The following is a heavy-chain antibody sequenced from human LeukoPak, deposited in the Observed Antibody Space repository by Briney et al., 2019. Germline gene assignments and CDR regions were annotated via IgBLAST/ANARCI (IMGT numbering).Heavy chain of an antibody. V-gene: IGHV1-69*04. D-gene: IGHD4-23*01. CDR2: IIPILGIA. J-gene: IGHJ5*02. CDR3: ARADYGGLANWFDP. CDR1: GGTFSSYA. Sequence: RASVKVSCKASGGTFSSYAISWVRQAPGQGLEWMGRIIPILGIANYAQKFQGRVTITADKSTSTAYMELSSLRSEDTAVYYCARADYGGLANWFDPWGQGTLVTVSS.